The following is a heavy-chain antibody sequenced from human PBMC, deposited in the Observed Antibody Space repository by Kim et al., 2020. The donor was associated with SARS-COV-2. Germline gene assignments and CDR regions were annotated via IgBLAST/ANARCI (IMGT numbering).Heavy chain of an antibody. J-gene: IGHJ3*02. Sequence: GNTKYTQTFQGRVTITRETAASTAYMELSSLRSEDTAVYYCARRDDAFDIWGQGTMVTVSS. V-gene: IGHV1-3*01. CDR3: ARRDDAFDI. CDR2: GNT.